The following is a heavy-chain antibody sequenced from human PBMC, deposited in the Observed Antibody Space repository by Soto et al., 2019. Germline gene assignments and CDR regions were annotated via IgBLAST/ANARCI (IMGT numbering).Heavy chain of an antibody. J-gene: IGHJ4*02. CDR3: AKTGSGWYFDY. V-gene: IGHV3-30*18. CDR2: ISYDGNNK. D-gene: IGHD6-19*01. Sequence: GGSLRLSCAASGFTFISYGIHWVRQAPGKGLEWVALISYDGNNKYYADSVKGRFTISRDNIKNMLYLQMNSLRAEDTAVYYCAKTGSGWYFDYWGQGTLVTVSS. CDR1: GFTFISYG.